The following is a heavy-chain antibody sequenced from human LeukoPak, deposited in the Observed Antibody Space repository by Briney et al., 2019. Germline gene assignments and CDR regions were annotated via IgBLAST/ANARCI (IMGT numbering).Heavy chain of an antibody. V-gene: IGHV4-30-4*01. D-gene: IGHD2-2*01. CDR3: ASRYCSRTSCYGWAGLDI. CDR1: GGSISSGDYY. CDR2: IYYSGST. Sequence: PSETLSLTCTVSGGSISSGDYYWSWIRQPPGKGLEWIGYIYYSGSTYYNPSLKSRVTISVDTSKNQFSLKLSSVTAADTAVYYCASRYCSRTSCYGWAGLDIWGQGTMVTVSS. J-gene: IGHJ3*02.